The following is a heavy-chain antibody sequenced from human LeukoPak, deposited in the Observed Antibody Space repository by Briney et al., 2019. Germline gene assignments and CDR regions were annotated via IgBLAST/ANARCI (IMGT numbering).Heavy chain of an antibody. CDR2: ISSSSSYI. CDR1: GFTFSSYS. Sequence: GGSLRLSCAASGFTFSSYSMNWVRQAPGKGLEWVSSISSSSSYIYYADSVKGRFTISRDNAKNSLYLQMNSLRAEDTAVYYCAGPYSSSSGAFDIWGQGTMVTVSS. V-gene: IGHV3-21*01. J-gene: IGHJ3*02. CDR3: AGPYSSSSGAFDI. D-gene: IGHD6-6*01.